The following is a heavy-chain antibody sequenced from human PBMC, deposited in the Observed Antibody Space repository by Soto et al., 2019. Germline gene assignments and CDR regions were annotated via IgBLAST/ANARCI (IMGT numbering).Heavy chain of an antibody. D-gene: IGHD2-2*02. Sequence: QVQLVQSGAEVKKPGSSVKVSCKASGGTFSSYTISWVRQAPGQGLEWMGRIIPILGIANYAQKFQGRVTLTAVKATSTAYMELSSLRSEDTAVYYCAMEYCSSTSCYRDYWGQGTLVTVSS. J-gene: IGHJ4*02. CDR3: AMEYCSSTSCYRDY. V-gene: IGHV1-69*02. CDR1: GGTFSSYT. CDR2: IIPILGIA.